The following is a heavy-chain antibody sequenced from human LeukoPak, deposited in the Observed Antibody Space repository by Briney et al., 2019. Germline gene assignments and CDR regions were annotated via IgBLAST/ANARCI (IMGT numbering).Heavy chain of an antibody. CDR1: GGTFSSYA. Sequence: SVKLSCNSSGGTFSSYAISWVRNPPGPGLEWMGGIIPIFGTANYAQKFQGRVTITTDESTSTDYMELSSLRSEDTAVYYCARGGNRGQLWLLDWFDPWGQGTLVTVSS. V-gene: IGHV1-69*05. D-gene: IGHD5-18*01. J-gene: IGHJ5*02. CDR2: IIPIFGTA. CDR3: ARGGNRGQLWLLDWFDP.